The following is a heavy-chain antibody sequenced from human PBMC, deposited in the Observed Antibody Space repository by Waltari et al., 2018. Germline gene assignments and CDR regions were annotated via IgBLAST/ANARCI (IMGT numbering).Heavy chain of an antibody. J-gene: IGHJ5*02. CDR3: AREVVQGVIITVGWFDP. D-gene: IGHD3-10*01. CDR2: IIPILGTA. Sequence: QVQLVQSGAEVKKPGSSVKVSCKASGGTFSSYAISWVRQAPGQGLEWMGRIIPILGTANYAQKFQGRVTITADKSTSTAYMELSSLRSEDTAVYYCAREVVQGVIITVGWFDPWGQGTLVTVSS. CDR1: GGTFSSYA. V-gene: IGHV1-69*08.